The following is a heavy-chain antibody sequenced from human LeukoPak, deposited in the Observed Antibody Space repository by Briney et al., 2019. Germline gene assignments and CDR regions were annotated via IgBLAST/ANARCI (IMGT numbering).Heavy chain of an antibody. CDR3: AGGGAAHLHFQN. D-gene: IGHD6-6*01. CDR2: IYHSGST. J-gene: IGHJ1*01. V-gene: IGHV4-59*01. CDR1: GGSISTYY. Sequence: SETLSLTCTVSGGSISTYYWNWIRQPPGKGLEWIGYIYHSGSTNYNPSLQSRVTISVDTSKNQFSLNLNSVTAADTAVYYCAGGGAAHLHFQNWGQGTLVTVSS.